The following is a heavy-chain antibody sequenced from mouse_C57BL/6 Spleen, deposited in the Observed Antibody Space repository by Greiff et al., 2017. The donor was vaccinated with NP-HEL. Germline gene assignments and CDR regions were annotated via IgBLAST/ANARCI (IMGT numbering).Heavy chain of an antibody. Sequence: QVQLKQPGAELVKPGASVKLSCKASGYTFTSYWMHWVKQRPGQGLEWIGMIHPNSGSTNYNEKFKSKATLTVDKSSSTAYMQLSSLTSEDSAVYYCATGRDYYGSSTFDYWGQGTTLTVSS. CDR3: ATGRDYYGSSTFDY. V-gene: IGHV1-64*01. J-gene: IGHJ2*01. CDR2: IHPNSGST. D-gene: IGHD1-1*01. CDR1: GYTFTSYW.